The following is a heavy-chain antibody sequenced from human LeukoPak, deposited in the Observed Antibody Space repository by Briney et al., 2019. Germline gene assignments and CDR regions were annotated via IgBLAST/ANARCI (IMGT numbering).Heavy chain of an antibody. CDR3: ARDYRYSGYD. J-gene: IGHJ4*02. CDR1: GFTFSSYW. D-gene: IGHD5-12*01. V-gene: IGHV3-74*01. CDR2: INTGGSST. Sequence: PGGSLRLSCAASGFTFSSYWMHWVRQAPGKGLVWVSHINTGGSSTTYADSAKGRFTISRDNAKNTLYLQMNSLRAEDTAVYYCARDYRYSGYDWGQGTLVTVSS.